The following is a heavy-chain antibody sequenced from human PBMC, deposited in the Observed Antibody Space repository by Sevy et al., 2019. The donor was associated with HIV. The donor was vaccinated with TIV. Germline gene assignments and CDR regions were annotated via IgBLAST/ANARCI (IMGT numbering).Heavy chain of an antibody. Sequence: GGSLRLSCAASGFTFNIYAMSWVRQAPGKGLEWVSAISVGGGSTYNADSVKGRVTISRDNSKNMVYLQMNSLTAEDTAVYYCAKAGGLYGRDYFDYLGQGTLVTVSS. V-gene: IGHV3-23*01. J-gene: IGHJ4*02. D-gene: IGHD6-19*01. CDR2: ISVGGGST. CDR1: GFTFNIYA. CDR3: AKAGGLYGRDYFDY.